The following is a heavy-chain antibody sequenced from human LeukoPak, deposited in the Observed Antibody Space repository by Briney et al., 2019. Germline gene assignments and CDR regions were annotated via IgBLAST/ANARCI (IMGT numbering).Heavy chain of an antibody. V-gene: IGHV3-48*03. CDR2: ISSSGSNI. Sequence: PGGSLRLSCAASGFTFSSYEMNWVRQAPGKGLEWVSYISSSGSNIYYADSVKGRFTISRDNAKNSLYLQMNSLRAEDTAVYYCARDYSSGWDAFDIWGQGTMVTVSS. J-gene: IGHJ3*02. CDR1: GFTFSSYE. CDR3: ARDYSSGWDAFDI. D-gene: IGHD6-19*01.